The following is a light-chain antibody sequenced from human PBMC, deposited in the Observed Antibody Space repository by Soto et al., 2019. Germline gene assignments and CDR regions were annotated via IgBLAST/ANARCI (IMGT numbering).Light chain of an antibody. CDR2: GAS. J-gene: IGKJ3*01. Sequence: EIVLTQSPGTLSLSPGERATLSCRASQSINSRYLAWYQQKPGQAPRLLIYGASSRATGIPDRFSGSGSGTDFTLTISRLEPEDFVVYYCQHFGSSPGFTFGPGTIVDIK. CDR1: QSINSRY. CDR3: QHFGSSPGFT. V-gene: IGKV3-20*01.